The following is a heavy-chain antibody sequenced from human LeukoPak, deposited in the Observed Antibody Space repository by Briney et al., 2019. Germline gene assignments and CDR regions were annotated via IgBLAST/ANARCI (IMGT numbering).Heavy chain of an antibody. Sequence: GESLMISCKGSGYSFTNYWIGWVRLMPGKGLEWMGIIYPGDSDTRYSPSFQGHVTISADKSITTAYLQWSSLKASDTAIYYCARRPYGDYRTWHFDLWGRGTLVTVSS. V-gene: IGHV5-51*01. CDR2: IYPGDSDT. J-gene: IGHJ2*01. D-gene: IGHD4-17*01. CDR1: GYSFTNYW. CDR3: ARRPYGDYRTWHFDL.